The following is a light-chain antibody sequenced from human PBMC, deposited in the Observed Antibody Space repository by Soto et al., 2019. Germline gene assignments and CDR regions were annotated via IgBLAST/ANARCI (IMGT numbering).Light chain of an antibody. CDR2: ENN. CDR3: QSYDSSLSGYV. J-gene: IGLJ1*01. V-gene: IGLV1-40*01. Sequence: QSVLTQPHSVSEAPEQRVTISCTGSSSNIGAGYEAHWYQQVPGTAPKLLIYENNNRPSGVPDRFSGSKSGTSASLAITGLQAEDEAEYYCQSYDSSLSGYVFGTGTKLTVL. CDR1: SSNIGAGYE.